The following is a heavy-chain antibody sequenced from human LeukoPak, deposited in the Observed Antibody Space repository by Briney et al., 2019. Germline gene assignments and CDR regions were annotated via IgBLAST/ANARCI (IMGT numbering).Heavy chain of an antibody. CDR1: GYSFTSYW. Sequence: GESLKISCKGSGYSFTSYWIGWVRQLPGKGLEWMGIIYPGDSETRYSPSFQGQVIISADKSISTAYLHWSSLKASDTAMYYCARKYYYGSGTYFLVDYWGQGTPVTVSS. J-gene: IGHJ4*02. V-gene: IGHV5-51*01. D-gene: IGHD3-10*01. CDR3: ARKYYYGSGTYFLVDY. CDR2: IYPGDSET.